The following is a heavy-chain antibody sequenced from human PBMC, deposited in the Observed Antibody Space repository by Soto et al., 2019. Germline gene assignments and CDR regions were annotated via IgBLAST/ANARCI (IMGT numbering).Heavy chain of an antibody. CDR1: GYTFTNDD. D-gene: IGHD6-6*01. V-gene: IGHV1-8*01. CDR2: MNPNSGNT. J-gene: IGHJ6*02. CDR3: ARRRGVVAARPYYYYVMEV. Sequence: SSAKVCCKASGYTFTNDDINWVRQATGQGLEWMGWMNPNSGNTVFAQKFQGRVNMTRDASTGTAYMELSSLRYEDTAVYYCARRRGVVAARPYYYYVMEVWGQGTTVIVCS.